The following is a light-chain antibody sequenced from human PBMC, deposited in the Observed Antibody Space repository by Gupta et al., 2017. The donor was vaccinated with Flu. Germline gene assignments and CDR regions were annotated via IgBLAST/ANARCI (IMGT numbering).Light chain of an antibody. V-gene: IGKV1-5*03. CDR2: QAF. Sequence: SPSTLSASVGDRVTITCRASQSIDTWLAWYQQKPGKVPKLLIYQAFSLESGVPSRFSGSGSGTEFTLTISSLQPDDFATYYCQRYDDLWTFGQGTRVEIK. J-gene: IGKJ1*01. CDR3: QRYDDLWT. CDR1: QSIDTW.